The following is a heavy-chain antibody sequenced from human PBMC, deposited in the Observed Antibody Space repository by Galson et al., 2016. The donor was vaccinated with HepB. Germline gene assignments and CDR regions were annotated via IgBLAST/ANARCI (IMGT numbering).Heavy chain of an antibody. D-gene: IGHD4-17*01. CDR2: INGGDSGGST. Sequence: SLRLSCAASGFTFSSHAMSWVRQAPGKGLEWVSTINGGDSGGSTYYADSVKGRFTISRDNSKSTLYVEMNSLRAEDTAVYYCAKGRGTTVTPNDYWGQGTLVTVSS. CDR3: AKGRGTTVTPNDY. J-gene: IGHJ4*02. V-gene: IGHV3-23*01. CDR1: GFTFSSHA.